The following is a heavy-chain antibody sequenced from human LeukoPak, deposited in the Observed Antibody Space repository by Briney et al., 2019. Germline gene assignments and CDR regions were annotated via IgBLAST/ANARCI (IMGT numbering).Heavy chain of an antibody. CDR2: ITWNGGST. CDR3: TRVKYITWRMTDY. V-gene: IGHV3-20*01. J-gene: IGHJ4*02. D-gene: IGHD6-6*01. Sequence: GGSLRLSCTASGFTFDEYGMAWVRQAPGKGLEWVSGITWNGGSTGYAGAVKGRFTISRDNAKKSLYLQMNRLRVEDTAFYHCTRVKYITWRMTDYWGQGTLVTVSS. CDR1: GFTFDEYG.